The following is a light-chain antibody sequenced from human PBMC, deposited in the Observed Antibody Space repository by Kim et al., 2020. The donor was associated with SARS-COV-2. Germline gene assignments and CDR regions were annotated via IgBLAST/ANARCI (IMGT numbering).Light chain of an antibody. CDR1: QSIISY. CDR2: AAS. Sequence: SASVGDRVTITCRASQSIISYLNWYQQKPGKAPKLLIYAASSLQSGVPSRFSGSGSGTDFTLTISSLQPEDFATYYCQQSYSTPRTFGQGTKLEIK. CDR3: QQSYSTPRT. V-gene: IGKV1-39*01. J-gene: IGKJ2*01.